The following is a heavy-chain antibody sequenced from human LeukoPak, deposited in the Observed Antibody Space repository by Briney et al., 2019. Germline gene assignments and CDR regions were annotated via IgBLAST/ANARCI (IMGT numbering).Heavy chain of an antibody. J-gene: IGHJ6*02. D-gene: IGHD3-10*01. V-gene: IGHV3-66*01. CDR2: VYSGGST. Sequence: GGSLRLSCAASGFTVSSNYMSWVRQAPGKGLEWVSVVYSGGSTYYADSVKGRFTISRDKSKNTMYLQMNSLRPEDTALYYCARDRYYGSGSYGNYYAMDVWGQGATVTVSS. CDR1: GFTVSSNY. CDR3: ARDRYYGSGSYGNYYAMDV.